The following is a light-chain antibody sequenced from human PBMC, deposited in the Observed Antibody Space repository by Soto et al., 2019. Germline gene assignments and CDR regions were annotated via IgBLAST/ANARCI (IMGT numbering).Light chain of an antibody. CDR2: SAS. V-gene: IGKV1-39*01. J-gene: IGKJ2*01. CDR3: QQGHSTPYT. CDR1: QNIRTY. Sequence: DIRVAQSPYSLSASLGDSVTITCRASQNIRTYLNWYQQKPGRAPKLLIHSASALPSGVPSRFSGSGSGTEFTLTMSGLQPEDFASYYCQQGHSTPYTFGQGTKVDIK.